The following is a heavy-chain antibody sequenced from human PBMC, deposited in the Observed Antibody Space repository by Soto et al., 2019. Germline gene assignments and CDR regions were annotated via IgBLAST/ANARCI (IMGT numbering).Heavy chain of an antibody. CDR3: AKTASPAAMGYYFDN. CDR1: GSTFSSYG. J-gene: IGHJ4*02. CDR2: LSYDGSNK. V-gene: IGHV3-30*18. Sequence: QVRLVESGGGVVQPGRSLRLSCAASGSTFSSYGMHWVRQAPGRGLEWLAVLSYDGSNKFYADSVKGRFTISRDNSKNTLYLQMNSLTAEDTAVYYCAKTASPAAMGYYFDNWGQGTLVTVSS. D-gene: IGHD2-2*01.